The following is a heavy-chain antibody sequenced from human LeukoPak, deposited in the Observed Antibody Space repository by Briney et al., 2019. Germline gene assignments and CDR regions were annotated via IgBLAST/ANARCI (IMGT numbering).Heavy chain of an antibody. CDR2: IFHSGIT. J-gene: IGHJ4*02. D-gene: IGHD1-26*01. Sequence: PSETLSLTCVVSGYSISSGHFWGWIRQPPGKGLEWIGDIFHSGITSYSPSLKSRLTISVDTSKNQFSLKLNSVTAADTAVYYCARGRYPDYWGQGTLVTVSS. V-gene: IGHV4-38-2*01. CDR3: ARGRYPDY. CDR1: GYSISSGHF.